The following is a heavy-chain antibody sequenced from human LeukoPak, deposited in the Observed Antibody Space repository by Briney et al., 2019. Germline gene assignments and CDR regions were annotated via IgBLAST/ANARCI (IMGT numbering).Heavy chain of an antibody. D-gene: IGHD5-24*01. Sequence: GESLKISCKGSGYTFANYWIGWVRQMPGKGLEWMGGIYPGDSDTRYSPSFQGQVTLSADKSISTAYLQWSSLKDSDTAMYYCARQGWLQYPHYWGQGTLVTVSS. J-gene: IGHJ4*02. CDR1: GYTFANYW. CDR3: ARQGWLQYPHY. V-gene: IGHV5-51*01. CDR2: IYPGDSDT.